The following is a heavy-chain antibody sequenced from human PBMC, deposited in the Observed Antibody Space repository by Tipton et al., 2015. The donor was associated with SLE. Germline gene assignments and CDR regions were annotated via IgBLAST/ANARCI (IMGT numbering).Heavy chain of an antibody. J-gene: IGHJ2*01. D-gene: IGHD3-16*01. Sequence: TLSLTCTVSGGSISSGGYYWSWIRQHPGKGLEWIGYIYYSGSTYYNPSLKSRVTISIDTSKNQFSLKLSSVTAADTAVYYCARKRLPDLDFDLWDRGPLVTVSS. CDR2: IYYSGST. V-gene: IGHV4-31*03. CDR3: ARKRLPDLDFDL. CDR1: GGSISSGGYY.